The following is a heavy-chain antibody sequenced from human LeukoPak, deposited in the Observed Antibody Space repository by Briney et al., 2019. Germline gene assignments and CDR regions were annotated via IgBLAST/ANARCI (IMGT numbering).Heavy chain of an antibody. CDR2: MSGSGDST. V-gene: IGHV3-23*01. CDR1: GFIFSSYG. J-gene: IGHJ4*02. CDR3: ARNPEIDY. D-gene: IGHD1-14*01. Sequence: PGGTLRLSCAASGFIFSSYGMSWVRQAPGKGLEWVSFMSGSGDSTYYADSVKGRFTISKDNSKNTLYLQMNSLRGEDTAVYYCARNPEIDYWGQGTLVTVSS.